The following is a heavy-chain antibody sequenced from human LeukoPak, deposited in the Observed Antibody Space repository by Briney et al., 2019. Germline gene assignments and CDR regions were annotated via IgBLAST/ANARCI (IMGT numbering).Heavy chain of an antibody. CDR2: IYIGGTT. CDR3: AREISRFGI. Sequence: GGSLRLSCVDSAFNFSGNYMTRVRQAPGKGLEWVSAIYIGGTTYYADSVKGRFTISRDNPKSTLYLQMHSLRAEDTAVYYCAREISRFGIWGQGTLVTVSS. V-gene: IGHV3-66*01. D-gene: IGHD3-16*01. J-gene: IGHJ4*02. CDR1: AFNFSGNY.